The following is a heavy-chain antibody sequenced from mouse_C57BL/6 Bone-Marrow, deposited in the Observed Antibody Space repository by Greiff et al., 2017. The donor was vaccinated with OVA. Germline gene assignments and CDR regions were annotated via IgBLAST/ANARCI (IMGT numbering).Heavy chain of an antibody. CDR1: GYTFTSYD. V-gene: IGHV1-85*01. CDR2: IYPRDGST. CDR3: ARREDYGSSLYYAMDY. Sequence: VQVVESGPELVKPGASVKLSCKASGYTFTSYDINWVKQRPGQGLEWIGWIYPRDGSTKYNEKFKGKATLTVDTSSSTAYMELHSLTSEDSAVYFCARREDYGSSLYYAMDYWGQGTSVTVSS. D-gene: IGHD1-1*01. J-gene: IGHJ4*01.